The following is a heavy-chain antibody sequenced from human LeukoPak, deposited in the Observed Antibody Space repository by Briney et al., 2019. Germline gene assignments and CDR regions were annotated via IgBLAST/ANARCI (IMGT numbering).Heavy chain of an antibody. CDR1: GGSFSSYY. CDR2: INHSGST. J-gene: IGHJ4*02. D-gene: IGHD3-9*01. V-gene: IGHV4-34*01. Sequence: SETLSLTCAVYGGSFSSYYWSWIRQPPGKGLEWIGEINHSGSTNYNPSLKSRVTISVDTSKNQFSLKLSSVTAADTAVYYCARGLRYFDWLPPALIDYWGQGTLATVSS. CDR3: ARGLRYFDWLPPALIDY.